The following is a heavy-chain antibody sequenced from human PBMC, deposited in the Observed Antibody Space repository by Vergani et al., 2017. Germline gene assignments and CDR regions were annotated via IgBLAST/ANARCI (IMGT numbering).Heavy chain of an antibody. CDR2: INHSGST. Sequence: QVQLQQWGAGLLKPSETLSLTCAVYGGSFSGYYWSWIRQPPGKGLEWIGEINHSGSTNYNPSLKSRVTISVDASKNHFSLKLGFVAAADTALYYCARGPFAPAARNYYYYYYMDVWGKGTTVTVSS. J-gene: IGHJ6*03. CDR3: ARGPFAPAARNYYYYYYMDV. D-gene: IGHD2-2*01. CDR1: GGSFSGYY. V-gene: IGHV4-34*01.